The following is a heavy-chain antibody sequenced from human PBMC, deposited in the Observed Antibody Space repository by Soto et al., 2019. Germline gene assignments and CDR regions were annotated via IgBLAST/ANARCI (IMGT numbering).Heavy chain of an antibody. D-gene: IGHD6-13*01. J-gene: IGHJ4*02. V-gene: IGHV4-34*01. CDR1: GGSFSGYF. CDR3: ARGAGGSISYIDY. CDR2: INHSGSS. Sequence: QVQLQEWGAGLLKPSETLSLTCAVYGGSFSGYFWTWIRQPPGKGLEWIGEINHSGSSNYNPSLKSRLTISVDTSKSQFSLKLSSVTAADTAVYYCARGAGGSISYIDYWGQGTLVTVSS.